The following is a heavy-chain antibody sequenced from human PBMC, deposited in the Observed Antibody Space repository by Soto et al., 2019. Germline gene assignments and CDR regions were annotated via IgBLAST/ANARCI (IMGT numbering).Heavy chain of an antibody. D-gene: IGHD1-1*01. V-gene: IGHV6-1*01. CDR3: TGGTTFTSSFWFDP. J-gene: IGHJ5*02. CDR1: GDSVTSNRAA. CDR2: TYYRSKWYN. Sequence: SQTLSLTCDISGDSVTSNRAAWNLIRQSPSRGLEWLGRTYYRSKWYNGYGTSVKGRITFNADTSKNQLSLQLNSVTPEDTAVYYCTGGTTFTSSFWFDPWGQGTLVTVSS.